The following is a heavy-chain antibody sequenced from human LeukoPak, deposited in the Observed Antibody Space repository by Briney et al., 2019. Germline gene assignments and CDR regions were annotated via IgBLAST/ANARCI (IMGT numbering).Heavy chain of an antibody. D-gene: IGHD3-10*01. CDR1: GFTFSSYW. Sequence: GGSLRLSCAASGFTFSSYWMRWVRQAPGKGLEWVANIKQDGSEKYYVDSVKGRFTISRDNAKNSLYLQMNSLRAEDTAVYYCARCWVQLLWFGEFDYWGQGTLVTVSS. J-gene: IGHJ4*02. CDR2: IKQDGSEK. CDR3: ARCWVQLLWFGEFDY. V-gene: IGHV3-7*01.